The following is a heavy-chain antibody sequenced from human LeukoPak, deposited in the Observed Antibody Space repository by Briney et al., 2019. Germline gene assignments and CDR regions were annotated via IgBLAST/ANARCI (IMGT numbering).Heavy chain of an antibody. J-gene: IGHJ4*02. Sequence: SETLSLTCTVSGGSISGYYWSWIRQPPGKGLEWIGYIYYSGSTNYNPSLESRVTISVDTSKNQFSLELSSVTAADTAVYYCARATYSGSYIDYWGQGTLVTVSS. CDR3: ARATYSGSYIDY. D-gene: IGHD1-26*01. V-gene: IGHV4-59*01. CDR1: GGSISGYY. CDR2: IYYSGST.